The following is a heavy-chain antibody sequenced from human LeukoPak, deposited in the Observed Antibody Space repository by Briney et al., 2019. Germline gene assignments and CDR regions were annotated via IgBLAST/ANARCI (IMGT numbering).Heavy chain of an antibody. CDR2: ISYDGSNK. CDR1: GFTFSSYA. CDR3: ARDGGSFGGGSWVSNWFDP. Sequence: GGSLRLSRAASGFTFSSYAMHWVRQAPGKGLEWVAVISYDGSNKYYADSVKGRFTISRDNSKNTLYLQMNSLRAEDTAVYYCARDGGSFGGGSWVSNWFDPWGQGTLVTVSS. J-gene: IGHJ5*02. D-gene: IGHD2-15*01. V-gene: IGHV3-30-3*01.